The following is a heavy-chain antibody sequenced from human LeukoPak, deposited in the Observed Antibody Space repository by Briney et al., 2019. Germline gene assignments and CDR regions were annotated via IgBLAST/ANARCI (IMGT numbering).Heavy chain of an antibody. Sequence: GGSLRLSCAASGFTFSSYAMSWVRQAPGKGLEWVSAFSGGGGSTYYADSVKGRFTISRDNSQNTLYLQMNSLRAEDTAIYYCARSGYNRFDYWGQGTLVTVSS. J-gene: IGHJ4*02. V-gene: IGHV3-23*01. D-gene: IGHD5-24*01. CDR3: ARSGYNRFDY. CDR1: GFTFSSYA. CDR2: FSGGGGST.